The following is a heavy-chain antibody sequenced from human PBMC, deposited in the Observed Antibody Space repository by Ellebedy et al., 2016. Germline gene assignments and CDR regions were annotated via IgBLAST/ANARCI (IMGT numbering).Heavy chain of an antibody. V-gene: IGHV3-48*02. J-gene: IGHJ6*02. CDR3: ARERVAMALYYYYGMDV. D-gene: IGHD5-12*01. Sequence: GESLKISXAASGFTFSSYSMNWVRQAPGKGLEWVSYISSSSSTIYYADSVKGRFTISRDNAKNSLYLQMNSLRDEDTAVYYCARERVAMALYYYYGMDVWGQGTTVTVSS. CDR2: ISSSSSTI. CDR1: GFTFSSYS.